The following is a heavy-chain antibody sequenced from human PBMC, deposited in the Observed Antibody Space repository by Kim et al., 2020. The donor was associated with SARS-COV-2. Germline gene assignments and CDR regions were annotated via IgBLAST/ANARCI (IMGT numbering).Heavy chain of an antibody. V-gene: IGHV1-3*01. CDR3: ARAGAAAGSLMD. D-gene: IGHD6-13*01. J-gene: IGHJ4*02. Sequence: KDSQTFQGRVTITRDTSASTAYMELSSLRSEDTAVYYCARAGAAAGSLMDWGQGTLVTVSS.